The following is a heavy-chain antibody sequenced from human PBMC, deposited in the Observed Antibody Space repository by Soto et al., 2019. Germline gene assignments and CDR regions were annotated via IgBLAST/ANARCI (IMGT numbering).Heavy chain of an antibody. J-gene: IGHJ4*02. CDR1: GGTFSSYA. CDR3: ARGPDYYDSSGYPSFDY. CDR2: IIPIFGTA. D-gene: IGHD3-22*01. V-gene: IGHV1-69*06. Sequence: GASVKVSCKASGGTFSSYAISWVRQAPGQGLEWMGGIIPIFGTANYAQKFQGRVTITAYKSTSTAYMELSSLRSEDTAVYYCARGPDYYDSSGYPSFDYWGQGTLVTVSS.